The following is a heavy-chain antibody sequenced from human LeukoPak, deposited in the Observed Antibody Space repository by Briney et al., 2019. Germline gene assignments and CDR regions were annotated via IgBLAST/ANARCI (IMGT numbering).Heavy chain of an antibody. V-gene: IGHV5-51*01. CDR3: ARQFGSSSSAFDI. CDR1: GYSFTTYW. J-gene: IGHJ3*02. D-gene: IGHD6-13*01. Sequence: GESLQISCQGSGYSFTTYWIGWVRQMPGKGLEWMGIIYPGDSDTRYSPSFQGQVTISADKSISNAYLQWSSLKASDTAMYYCARQFGSSSSAFDIWGQGTMVTVSS. CDR2: IYPGDSDT.